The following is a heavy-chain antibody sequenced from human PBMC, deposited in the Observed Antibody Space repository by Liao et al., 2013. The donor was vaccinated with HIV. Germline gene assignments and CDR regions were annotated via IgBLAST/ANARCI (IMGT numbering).Heavy chain of an antibody. J-gene: IGHJ4*02. CDR1: GGSFRGYY. Sequence: QLQLQESGSGLVKPSETLSLTCAVYGGSFRGYYWSWIRQPPGKGLEWIGEINHSGSTNYNPSLKSRVTISVDTSKNQFSLKLSSVTAADTAVYYCARGSGYSYGRRGDYWGQGTLVTVSS. CDR3: ARGSGYSYGRRGDY. V-gene: IGHV4-34*01. D-gene: IGHD5-18*01. CDR2: INHSGST.